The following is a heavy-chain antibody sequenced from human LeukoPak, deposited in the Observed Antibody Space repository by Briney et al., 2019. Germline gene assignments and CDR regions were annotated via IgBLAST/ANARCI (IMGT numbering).Heavy chain of an antibody. CDR2: IYSGGTT. V-gene: IGHV3-66*01. CDR1: GFTFSSNY. Sequence: GGSLRLSCAASGFTFSSNYMNWVRQAPGKGLEWVSVIYSGGTTYYADSVNGRFTISRDNSKNTLYLQMNSLGAEDTAVYYCARELHLGQGTLVTVSS. CDR3: ARELH. J-gene: IGHJ4*02.